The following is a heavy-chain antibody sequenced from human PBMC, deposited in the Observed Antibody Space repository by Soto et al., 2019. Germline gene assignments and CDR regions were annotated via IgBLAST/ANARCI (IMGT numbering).Heavy chain of an antibody. CDR1: GYTFTSYG. CDR2: ISAYNGNT. Sequence: ASAKVSCKASGYTFTSYGISWVRQAPGQGLEWMGWISAYNGNTNYAQKLQGRVTMTTDTSTSTAYMELRSLRSDDTAVYFCARLDRRYYYDSSGRNYFDYWGQGTLVTVSS. CDR3: ARLDRRYYYDSSGRNYFDY. V-gene: IGHV1-18*04. D-gene: IGHD3-22*01. J-gene: IGHJ4*02.